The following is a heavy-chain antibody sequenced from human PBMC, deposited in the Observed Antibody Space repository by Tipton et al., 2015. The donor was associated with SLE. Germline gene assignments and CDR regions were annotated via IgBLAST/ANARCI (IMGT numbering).Heavy chain of an antibody. CDR3: ARVLGVVKSYYMDV. CDR2: IYYSGST. D-gene: IGHD3-3*01. CDR1: GGSISSSSYY. Sequence: TLSLTCTVSGGSISSSSYYWGWIRQPPGKGLEWIGYIYYSGSTNYNPSLKSRVTMSVDTSKNQFSLKLSSVTAADTAVYYCARVLGVVKSYYMDVWGKGTTVTVSS. J-gene: IGHJ6*03. V-gene: IGHV4-61*05.